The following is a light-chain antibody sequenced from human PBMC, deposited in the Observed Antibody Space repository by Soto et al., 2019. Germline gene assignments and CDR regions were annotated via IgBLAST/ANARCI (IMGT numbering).Light chain of an antibody. CDR2: WAS. CDR1: QSVLYSSNNKNY. J-gene: IGKJ4*01. CDR3: QQYYSTPRA. Sequence: DIVMTQSPDSLAASLVERATINCKSSQSVLYSSNNKNYLAWYQQKPGQPPKLLIYWASTWESGVPDRFSGSGSGTDFTLTISSLQAEDVAVYYCQQYYSTPRAFGGGTKVDIK. V-gene: IGKV4-1*01.